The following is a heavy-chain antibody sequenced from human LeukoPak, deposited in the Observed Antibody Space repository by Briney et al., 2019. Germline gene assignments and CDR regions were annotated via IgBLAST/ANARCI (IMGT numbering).Heavy chain of an antibody. CDR1: GFTFSNYW. CDR2: IKQDGSEK. CDR3: ARLTTTGDY. D-gene: IGHD1-1*01. Sequence: GGSLRLSCPVSGFTFSNYWMSWVRQARGKGLEWVATIKQDGSEKYYVDSVEGRFTISRDNAKNSLYLQMNSLRAEDTAVYFCARLTTTGDYWGQGTLVTVSS. J-gene: IGHJ4*02. V-gene: IGHV3-7*05.